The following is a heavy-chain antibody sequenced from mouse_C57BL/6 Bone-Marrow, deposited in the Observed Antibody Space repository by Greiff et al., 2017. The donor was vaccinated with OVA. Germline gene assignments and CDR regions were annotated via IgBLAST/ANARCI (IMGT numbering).Heavy chain of an antibody. Sequence: EVKVVESGGGLVKPGGSLKLSCAASGFTFSDYGMHWVRQAPEKGLEWVAYISSGSSTIYYADTVKGRFTISRDNAKNTLFLQMTSLRSEDTAMYYCARGSYYYGSGWFAYWGQGTLVTVSA. CDR3: ARGSYYYGSGWFAY. J-gene: IGHJ3*01. V-gene: IGHV5-17*01. D-gene: IGHD1-1*01. CDR2: ISSGSSTI. CDR1: GFTFSDYG.